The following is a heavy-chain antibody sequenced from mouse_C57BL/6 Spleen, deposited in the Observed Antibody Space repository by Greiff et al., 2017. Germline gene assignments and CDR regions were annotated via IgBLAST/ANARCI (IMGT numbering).Heavy chain of an antibody. CDR1: GYSITSGYY. J-gene: IGHJ2*01. V-gene: IGHV3-6*01. CDR3: ARIYYYGSSHFDY. Sequence: EVQLQQSGPGLVKPSQSLSLTCSVTGYSITSGYYWNWIRQFPGNKLEWMGYISYDGSNNYNPSLNNRISSTRDTSKNQFFLKLNSVTTEDTATYYCARIYYYGSSHFDYWGQGTTLTVSS. CDR2: ISYDGSN. D-gene: IGHD1-1*01.